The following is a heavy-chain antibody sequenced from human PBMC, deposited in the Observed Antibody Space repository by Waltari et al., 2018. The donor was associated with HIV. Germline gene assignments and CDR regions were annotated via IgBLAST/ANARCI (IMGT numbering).Heavy chain of an antibody. D-gene: IGHD2-2*01. V-gene: IGHV5-51*01. J-gene: IGHJ6*03. Sequence: QLVQSGAEAKRPGESLKISCKASGYTFTKHWLAWVRQVPGKGLQWMGMIYPGDSDSRISPSFRGWVSLSVDTAATTAYLQWRSLQASDTATYFCARVHRPAISYFLKSYYYYYMDIWGKGTTVTVSS. CDR2: IYPGDSDS. CDR3: ARVHRPAISYFLKSYYYYYMDI. CDR1: GYTFTKHW.